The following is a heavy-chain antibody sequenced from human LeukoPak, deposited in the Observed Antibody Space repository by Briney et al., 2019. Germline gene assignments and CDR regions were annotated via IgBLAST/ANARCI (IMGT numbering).Heavy chain of an antibody. Sequence: GGSLRLSCAASGFTVSSNYMSWVRQAPGKGLEWVSVIYSGGSTYYADSVKGSITISRDNSKNTLYLQMNSLRAEDTAVYYCARGSGWLPYFDYWGQGTLVTVSS. V-gene: IGHV3-66*01. CDR1: GFTVSSNY. CDR2: IYSGGST. J-gene: IGHJ4*02. D-gene: IGHD5-24*01. CDR3: ARGSGWLPYFDY.